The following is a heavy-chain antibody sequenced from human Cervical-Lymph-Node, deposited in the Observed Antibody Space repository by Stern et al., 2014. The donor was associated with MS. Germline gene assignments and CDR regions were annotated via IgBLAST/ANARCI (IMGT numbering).Heavy chain of an antibody. J-gene: IGHJ4*02. CDR2: ISSDGSNQ. D-gene: IGHD3-10*01. Sequence: VQLVESWGGVVQPGRSLRLSCAGSGFTFRTYGMHWVRQAPGKGLEWVAVISSDGSNQYYADSVKGRFIISRDNSKNTLYLQMNSLSAEDTAVYYCAKDRGLLWFGETDYWGQGTLVTVS. CDR3: AKDRGLLWFGETDY. V-gene: IGHV3-30*18. CDR1: GFTFRTYG.